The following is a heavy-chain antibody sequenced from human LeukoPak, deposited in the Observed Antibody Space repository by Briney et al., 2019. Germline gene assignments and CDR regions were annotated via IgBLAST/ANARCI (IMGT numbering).Heavy chain of an antibody. CDR3: AKVIVVPAASPMDV. CDR1: GFTFSSYG. J-gene: IGHJ6*03. Sequence: GGSLRLSCAASGFTFSSYGMHWVRQAPGKGLEWVAFIRYDGSNKYYADSVKGRFTISRDNSKNTLYLQMNSLRAEDTAVYYCAKVIVVPAASPMDVWAKGPRSPSP. V-gene: IGHV3-30*02. D-gene: IGHD2-2*01. CDR2: IRYDGSNK.